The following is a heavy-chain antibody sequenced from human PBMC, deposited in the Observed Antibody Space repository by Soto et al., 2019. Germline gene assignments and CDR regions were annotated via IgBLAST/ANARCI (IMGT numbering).Heavy chain of an antibody. J-gene: IGHJ6*02. V-gene: IGHV4-39*01. CDR2: IYYSGST. Sequence: TSTRKYYWGWIRQPPGKGLEWIGSIYYSGSTYYNPSLKSRVTISVDTSKNQFSLKLSSVTAADTAVYYCASVYYYDSSGYYGGYYGMDVWGQGTTVTVSS. CDR1: TSTRKYY. CDR3: ASVYYYDSSGYYGGYYGMDV. D-gene: IGHD3-22*01.